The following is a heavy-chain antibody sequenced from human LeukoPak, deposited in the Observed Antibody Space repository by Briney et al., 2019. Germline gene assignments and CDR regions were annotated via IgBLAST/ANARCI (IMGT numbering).Heavy chain of an antibody. V-gene: IGHV3-48*02. CDR1: GFTFSSYS. CDR3: ATIRAVAGRSYFDY. D-gene: IGHD6-19*01. CDR2: ISTSSNTI. Sequence: PGGSLRLSCAASGFTFSSYSMNWVRQAPGKGLEWVSYISTSSNTIYYVDSVKGRFTISRDNAKNSLYLQMNSLRDEDTAVYYCATIRAVAGRSYFDYWGQGTLVTVSS. J-gene: IGHJ4*02.